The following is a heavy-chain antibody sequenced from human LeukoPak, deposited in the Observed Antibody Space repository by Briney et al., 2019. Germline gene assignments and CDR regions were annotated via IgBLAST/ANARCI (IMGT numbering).Heavy chain of an antibody. CDR3: VRDGEGVAISVNYWFAP. J-gene: IGHJ5*02. CDR1: GFTFTNYD. V-gene: IGHV1-8*01. CDR2: MNPINGNT. D-gene: IGHD3-10*01. Sequence: GASVKVSCKATGFTFTNYDINWVRQATGQGLEWMGWMNPINGNTGYAQTFQGRVTMTRDTSISTAYMELRSLTSEDTAVYYCVRDGEGVAISVNYWFAPWGQGTLVTVSS.